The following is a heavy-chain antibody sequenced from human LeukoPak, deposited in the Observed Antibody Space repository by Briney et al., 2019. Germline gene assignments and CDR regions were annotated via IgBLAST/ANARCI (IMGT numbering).Heavy chain of an antibody. J-gene: IGHJ3*02. CDR1: GFTFSSYW. V-gene: IGHV3-7*04. D-gene: IGHD3-22*01. CDR3: ARVRLFRQKAFDI. CDR2: INEDGSEK. Sequence: GGSLRLSCAASGFTFSSYWMTWVSQAAGKGLEWVANINEDGSEKYYVDSVKGRFTISRDNAKNSLYLQMNSLRAEDTAVYYCARVRLFRQKAFDIWGQGTIVTVSS.